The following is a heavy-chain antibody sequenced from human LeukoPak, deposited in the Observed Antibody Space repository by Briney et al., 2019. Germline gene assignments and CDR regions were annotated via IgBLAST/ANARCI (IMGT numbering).Heavy chain of an antibody. D-gene: IGHD2-15*01. CDR1: GGSLSGYY. CDR2: INHSGST. V-gene: IGHV4-34*01. J-gene: IGHJ4*02. CDR3: ARGRLARFYCSGGSCYPRAYYFDY. Sequence: PSETLSLTCAVYGGSLSGYYWSWIRQPPGKGLEWIGEINHSGSTNYNPSLKSRVTISVDTSKNQFSLKLSPVTAADTAAYYCARGRLARFYCSGGSCYPRAYYFDYWGQGTLVTVSS.